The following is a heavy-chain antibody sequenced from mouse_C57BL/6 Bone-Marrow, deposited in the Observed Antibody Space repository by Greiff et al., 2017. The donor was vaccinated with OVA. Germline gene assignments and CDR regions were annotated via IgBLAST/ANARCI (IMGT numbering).Heavy chain of an antibody. D-gene: IGHD3-1*01. J-gene: IGHJ4*01. V-gene: IGHV5-6*01. CDR1: GFTFSSYG. CDR3: ARRGYVRAMDY. Sequence: DVQLQESGGDLVKPGGSLKLSCAASGFTFSSYGMSWVRQTPDKRLEWVATISSGGSYIYYPDSVKGRFTITKDNTKNTLYLQMSSLKSEDTAMYYCARRGYVRAMDYWGQGTSVTVSS. CDR2: ISSGGSYI.